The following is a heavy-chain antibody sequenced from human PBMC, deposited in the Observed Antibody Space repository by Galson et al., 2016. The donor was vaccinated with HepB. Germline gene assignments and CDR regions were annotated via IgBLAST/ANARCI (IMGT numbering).Heavy chain of an antibody. Sequence: WTWVRQSPGNGLVWIGEVHHRGSTHYSPSLKSRVSISVDKSKKQFSLELTYVTAADTAVYFCAREVLPVTGTGGSLGGWGQGTMVTVSS. CDR2: VHHRGST. J-gene: IGHJ3*01. CDR3: AREVLPVTGTGGSLGG. V-gene: IGHV4-4*01. D-gene: IGHD3-10*01.